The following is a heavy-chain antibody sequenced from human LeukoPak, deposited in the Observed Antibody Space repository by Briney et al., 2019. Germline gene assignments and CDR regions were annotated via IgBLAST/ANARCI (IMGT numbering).Heavy chain of an antibody. CDR1: GYTFAKYA. J-gene: IGHJ6*02. V-gene: IGHV1-3*01. CDR2: INAGNGNT. CDR3: ARSILVVPVASHYNYGVDV. D-gene: IGHD2-2*01. Sequence: EASVKVSCTASGYTFAKYAIHWVRQAPGQRLEWMGWINAGNGNTRYSQKFQGGVTITRDTSASTAYMELSSLRSEDTAVYYCARSILVVPVASHYNYGVDVWGQGTTVTVSS.